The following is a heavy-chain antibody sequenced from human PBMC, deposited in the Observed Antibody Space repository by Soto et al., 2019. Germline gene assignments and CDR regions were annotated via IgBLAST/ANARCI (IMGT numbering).Heavy chain of an antibody. D-gene: IGHD3-10*01. Sequence: ASVKVSCKASGYTFTSYYMHWVRQAPGQGLEWMGIINPSGGSTSYAQKFQGRVTMTRDTSTSTVYMELSSLRSEDTAVYYCASLVPYYYGSGAPTMSAFDIWGQGTMVTV. CDR1: GYTFTSYY. J-gene: IGHJ3*02. CDR2: INPSGGST. V-gene: IGHV1-46*01. CDR3: ASLVPYYYGSGAPTMSAFDI.